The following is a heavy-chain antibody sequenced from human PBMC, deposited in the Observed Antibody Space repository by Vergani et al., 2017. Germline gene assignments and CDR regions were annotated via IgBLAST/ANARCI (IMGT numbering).Heavy chain of an antibody. Sequence: QVQLQESGPGLVKPSETLSLTCTVSGGSISSYYWSWIRQPAGKGLEWIGRIYTSGSTNYNPSLKSRVTMSVDTSKNQFSLKLSSVTAADTAVYYCAKDLTADYYGSGSYYNDAFDIWGQGTMVTVSS. J-gene: IGHJ3*02. V-gene: IGHV4-4*07. CDR3: AKDLTADYYGSGSYYNDAFDI. CDR1: GGSISSYY. CDR2: IYTSGST. D-gene: IGHD3-10*01.